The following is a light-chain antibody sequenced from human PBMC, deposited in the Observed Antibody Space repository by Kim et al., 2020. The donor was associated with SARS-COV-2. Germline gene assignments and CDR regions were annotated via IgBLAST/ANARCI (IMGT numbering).Light chain of an antibody. Sequence: QAVVTQEPSLTVSPGGTVTPTCGSSTGAVTRGHWPYWFQQKPGQAPKTIIYNTDNRHSWTPARFSGSLLGGKAALTLSGAQPEDEADYFCLITFSVTRIFGGGTQLTVL. CDR1: TGAVTRGHW. V-gene: IGLV7-46*01. CDR2: NTD. CDR3: LITFSVTRI. J-gene: IGLJ2*01.